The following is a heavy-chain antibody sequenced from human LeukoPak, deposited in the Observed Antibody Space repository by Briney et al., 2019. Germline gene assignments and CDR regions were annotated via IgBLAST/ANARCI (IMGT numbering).Heavy chain of an antibody. J-gene: IGHJ4*02. D-gene: IGHD6-13*01. CDR2: VYSGGTT. Sequence: GGSLRLSCAASGFTVSDNYMSWVRQAPGKGLEWVSVVYSGGTTYYADPVKGRFTISRDNSKNTLYLQMSSLRAEDTAVYYCARGGGSSSWYEGATFDYWGQGTLVTVSS. V-gene: IGHV3-66*01. CDR1: GFTVSDNY. CDR3: ARGGGSSSWYEGATFDY.